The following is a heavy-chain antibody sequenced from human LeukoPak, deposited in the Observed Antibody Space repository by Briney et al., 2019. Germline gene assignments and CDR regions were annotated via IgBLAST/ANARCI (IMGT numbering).Heavy chain of an antibody. D-gene: IGHD2-2*01. CDR1: GDSVSSNSAA. Sequence: SQTLSLTCAISGDSVSSNSAAWNWIRQSPSRGLEWLGRTYYRSKWYNDYAVSVKSRITINPDTSKNQFSLQLNSVTPEDTAVYYCAREDIVVVPAAPNYYYYYYMDVWGKGTTVTISS. J-gene: IGHJ6*03. CDR2: TYYRSKWYN. V-gene: IGHV6-1*01. CDR3: AREDIVVVPAAPNYYYYYYMDV.